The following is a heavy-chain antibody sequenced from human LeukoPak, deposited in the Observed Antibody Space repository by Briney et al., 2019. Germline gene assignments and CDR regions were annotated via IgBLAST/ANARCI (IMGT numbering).Heavy chain of an antibody. CDR3: AREGYYYDSSGYPYYFDY. V-gene: IGHV3-7*01. CDR1: GFTFSSYW. Sequence: GGSLRLSCAASGFTFSSYWMSWVRQAPGKGLEWVANIKQDGSEKHYVDSVKGRFTISRDNAKNSLYLQMNSLRAEDTAVYYCAREGYYYDSSGYPYYFDYWGQGTLVTVSS. J-gene: IGHJ4*02. CDR2: IKQDGSEK. D-gene: IGHD3-22*01.